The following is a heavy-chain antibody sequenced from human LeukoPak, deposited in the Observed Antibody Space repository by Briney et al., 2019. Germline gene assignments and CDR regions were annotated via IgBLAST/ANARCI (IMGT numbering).Heavy chain of an antibody. CDR3: ASGNRNYYGSGKENAFDI. D-gene: IGHD3-10*01. V-gene: IGHV1-2*02. CDR2: INPNSGGT. CDR1: GYTFSGFY. J-gene: IGHJ3*02. Sequence: ASVKVSCKASGYTFSGFYMHWVRQAPGQGLEWMGWINPNSGGTNYAQKFQGRVTMTRDTSISTAFMELSRLRSDDTAVYYCASGNRNYYGSGKENAFDIWGQGTMVTVSS.